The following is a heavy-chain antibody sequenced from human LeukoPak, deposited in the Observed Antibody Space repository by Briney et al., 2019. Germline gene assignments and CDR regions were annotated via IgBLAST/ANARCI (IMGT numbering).Heavy chain of an antibody. CDR2: IIPIFGTA. Sequence: SVKVSCKASGGTFSSYAISWVRQAPGQGLEWMGGIIPIFGTANYAQKFQGRVTITADESTSTAYMELSSLRSDDTAVYYCARGIPYYYDSSGYYRSDAFDIWGQGTMVTVSS. CDR3: ARGIPYYYDSSGYYRSDAFDI. CDR1: GGTFSSYA. V-gene: IGHV1-69*13. J-gene: IGHJ3*02. D-gene: IGHD3-22*01.